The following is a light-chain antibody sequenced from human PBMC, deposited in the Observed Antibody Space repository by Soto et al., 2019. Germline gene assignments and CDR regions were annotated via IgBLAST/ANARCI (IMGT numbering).Light chain of an antibody. J-gene: IGLJ2*01. V-gene: IGLV2-14*01. CDR3: SSYTSSNTLV. CDR1: SSDVGAYNY. Sequence: QSALTQPASVSGSPGQSNTISCTGTSSDVGAYNYVSWYQQHPGKAPKLMIFEVSDRPSGVSNRFSGSKSGNTASLTISGVQAEDEADYDCSSYTSSNTLVFGGGTKVTVL. CDR2: EVS.